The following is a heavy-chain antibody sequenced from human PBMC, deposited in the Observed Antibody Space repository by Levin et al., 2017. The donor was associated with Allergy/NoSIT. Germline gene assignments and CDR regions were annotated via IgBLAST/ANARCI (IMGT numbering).Heavy chain of an antibody. CDR1: GFTFSDHY. CDR3: ATASCSGGDCYNYYYYAMDV. V-gene: IGHV3-72*01. CDR2: TRNKVNSYTT. D-gene: IGHD2-15*01. Sequence: QAGGSLRLSCAGSGFTFSDHYMDWVRQAPGKGLEWVGRTRNKVNSYTTEYAASVKGRFTISRDDSSLYLQMNNLKAEDTAVYYCATASCSGGDCYNYYYYAMDVWGQGTTVTVSS. J-gene: IGHJ6*02.